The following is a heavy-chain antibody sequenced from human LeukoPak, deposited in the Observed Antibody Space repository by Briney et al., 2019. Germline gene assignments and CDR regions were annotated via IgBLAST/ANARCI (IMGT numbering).Heavy chain of an antibody. CDR3: AEMRPRYCSGGSCDVDWFDP. CDR1: GFTFSNYA. D-gene: IGHD2-15*01. V-gene: IGHV3-23*01. Sequence: GGSLRLSCAASGFTFSNYAMSWVRQAPGKGLEWVSAISGSGDGTYYADSVKGRFTISRDNSKNTLFLQMNSLRAEDTAVYYCAEMRPRYCSGGSCDVDWFDPWGQGTLVTVSS. CDR2: ISGSGDGT. J-gene: IGHJ5*02.